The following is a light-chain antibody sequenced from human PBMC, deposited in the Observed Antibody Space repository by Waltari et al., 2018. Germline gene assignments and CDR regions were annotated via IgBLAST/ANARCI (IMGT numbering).Light chain of an antibody. J-gene: IGLJ3*02. CDR3: AAWDDSLSGRV. CDR1: NSNLGSHN. Sequence: QSVLTQPPSASGTPGQGVIISCSGSNSNLGSHNLSWYQHLPGTAPKLLIYKNNQRPSGVPERFSGSKSGTSASLAISGLRSEDEADYYCAAWDDSLSGRVFGGGTKLTVL. V-gene: IGLV1-47*01. CDR2: KNN.